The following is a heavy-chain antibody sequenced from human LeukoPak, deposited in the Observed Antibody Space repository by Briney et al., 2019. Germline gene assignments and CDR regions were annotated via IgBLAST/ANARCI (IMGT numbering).Heavy chain of an antibody. J-gene: IGHJ4*02. CDR3: TRAEGLGPGAHFDQ. Sequence: PGGSLRLSCAASGFSFSRFYMSWVRQTPGKALEWISYIPTSGISVQYADSVRCRFTASRDDAMNSLHLQMDSLRVEDTAVYYCTRAEGLGPGAHFDQWGQGALVIVSS. CDR2: IPTSGISV. V-gene: IGHV3-11*01. CDR1: GFSFSRFY.